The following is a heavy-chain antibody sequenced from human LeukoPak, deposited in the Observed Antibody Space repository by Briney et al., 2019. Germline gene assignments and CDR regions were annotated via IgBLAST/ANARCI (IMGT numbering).Heavy chain of an antibody. V-gene: IGHV3-66*01. D-gene: IGHD3-3*01. CDR3: ARDPYFWSGYSIDAFDI. CDR2: IYSGGST. CDR1: GFTVSSNY. J-gene: IGHJ3*02. Sequence: GGSLRLSCAASGFTVSSNYMSWVRQAPGKGLEWVSVIYSGGSTYYADSVKGRFTISRDNSKNTLYLQMNSLRAEDTAVYYCARDPYFWSGYSIDAFDIWGQGIMVTVSS.